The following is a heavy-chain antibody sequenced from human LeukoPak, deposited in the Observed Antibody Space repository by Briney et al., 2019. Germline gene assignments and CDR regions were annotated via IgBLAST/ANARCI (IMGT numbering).Heavy chain of an antibody. CDR2: INSSGTTI. J-gene: IGHJ4*02. CDR1: GFTFSSYD. D-gene: IGHD1-26*01. Sequence: GGTLTLTCAASGFTFSSYDRIWLRQAPGKGLEWVAYINSSGTTIYYADYVKGRFTISRDNAKNSLYLQTKTLRAEDTAVYYCARAQWELLDYWGQGTLVTVSS. CDR3: ARAQWELLDY. V-gene: IGHV3-48*03.